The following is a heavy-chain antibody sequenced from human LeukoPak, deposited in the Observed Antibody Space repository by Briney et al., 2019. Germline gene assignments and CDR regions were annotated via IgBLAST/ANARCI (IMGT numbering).Heavy chain of an antibody. J-gene: IGHJ6*02. CDR1: GGSFSGYY. Sequence: SETLSLTCAVYGGSFSGYYWSWIRQPPGKGLEWIGEINHSGSTNYNPSLKSRVTISVDTSKNQFSLKLSSVTAADTAVYYCARDGYSYGGTDYYGMDVWGQGTTGTVSS. CDR2: INHSGST. V-gene: IGHV4-34*01. CDR3: ARDGYSYGGTDYYGMDV. D-gene: IGHD5-18*01.